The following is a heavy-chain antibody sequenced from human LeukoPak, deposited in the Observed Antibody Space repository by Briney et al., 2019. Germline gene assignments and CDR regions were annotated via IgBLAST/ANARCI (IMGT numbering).Heavy chain of an antibody. V-gene: IGHV3-48*03. CDR3: AKAPRTSCFDY. CDR1: GFTFSSYE. D-gene: IGHD2-2*01. CDR2: ISSSGSTI. Sequence: GGSLRLSCAASGFTFSSYEMNWVRQAPGKGLEWVSYISSSGSTIYYADSVKGRFTISRDNAKNSLYLQMNSLRAEDTAVYYCAKAPRTSCFDYWGQGTLVTVSS. J-gene: IGHJ4*02.